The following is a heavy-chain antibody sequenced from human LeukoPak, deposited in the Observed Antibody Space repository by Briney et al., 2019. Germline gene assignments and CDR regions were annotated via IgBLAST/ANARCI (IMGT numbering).Heavy chain of an antibody. CDR2: IAYDGSNK. CDR1: GFTFSNYG. Sequence: GGSLRLSCAASGFTFSNYGMHWVRQAPGKGLEWVAAIAYDGSNKYYADSVKGRFTISRDNSKNTVHLQMNTLRAEDTAVYYCAAVAGIEGFDYWGQGTLVAVSS. J-gene: IGHJ4*02. V-gene: IGHV3-30*03. CDR3: AAVAGIEGFDY. D-gene: IGHD6-19*01.